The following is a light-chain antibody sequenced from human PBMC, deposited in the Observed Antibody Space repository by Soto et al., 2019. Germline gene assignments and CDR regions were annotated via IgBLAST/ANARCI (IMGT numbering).Light chain of an antibody. CDR1: QSISTW. CDR3: QQYNSYPYT. CDR2: KAS. V-gene: IGKV1-5*03. J-gene: IGKJ2*01. Sequence: DIQMTQSPSTLSASVGDRVTITCRASQSISTWLAWYQQKPGKAPKLLMYKASSLESGVPSRFSGSGSGTEFTLTISSLQSDDLASYYCQQYNSYPYTFGQGTKLEIK.